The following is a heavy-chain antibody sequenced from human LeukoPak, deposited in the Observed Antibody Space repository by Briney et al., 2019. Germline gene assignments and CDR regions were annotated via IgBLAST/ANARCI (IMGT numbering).Heavy chain of an antibody. J-gene: IGHJ4*02. D-gene: IGHD2-2*01. Sequence: PGGSLRLSSAASGFTFSSYAMSWVRQAPGKGLEWVSAISGSGGSTYYADSVKGRFTISRDNSKNTLYLQMNSLRAEDTAVYYCAKDLKRYCSSTSCYPFDYWGQGTLVTVSS. CDR2: ISGSGGST. V-gene: IGHV3-23*01. CDR1: GFTFSSYA. CDR3: AKDLKRYCSSTSCYPFDY.